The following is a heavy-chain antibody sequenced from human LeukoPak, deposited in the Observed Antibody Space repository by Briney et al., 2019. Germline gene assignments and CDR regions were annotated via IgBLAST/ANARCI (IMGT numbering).Heavy chain of an antibody. CDR3: ASGSSGWKGAFDI. CDR2: IYSGGST. J-gene: IGHJ3*02. CDR1: GFTVSNNY. V-gene: IGHV3-53*01. Sequence: GGSLRLSCAASGFTVSNNYMTWVRQAPGKGLEWVSIIYSGGSTYYADSVKGRFTISRDKSKNTLYLQMNSLRAEDMAVYYCASGSSGWKGAFDIWGQGTMVTVSS. D-gene: IGHD6-19*01.